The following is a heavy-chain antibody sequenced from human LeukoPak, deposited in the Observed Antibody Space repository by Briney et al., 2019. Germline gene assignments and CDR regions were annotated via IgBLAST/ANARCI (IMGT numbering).Heavy chain of an antibody. V-gene: IGHV4-59*01. CDR3: ATERLGVSSSSSYFDY. J-gene: IGHJ4*02. D-gene: IGHD6-6*01. CDR1: GGSISSYY. Sequence: SETLSLTCTVSGGSISSYYWSWIRQPPGKGLEWIGYIYYSGSTNYNPSLKSRVTISVDTSKNQFSLKLSSVTAADTAVYYCATERLGVSSSSSYFDYWGQGTLVTVSS. CDR2: IYYSGST.